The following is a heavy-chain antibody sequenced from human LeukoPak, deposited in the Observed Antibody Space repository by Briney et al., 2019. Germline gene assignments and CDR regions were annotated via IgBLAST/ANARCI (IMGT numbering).Heavy chain of an antibody. V-gene: IGHV3-13*01. D-gene: IGHD6-19*01. Sequence: PGGSLRLSCAASGFTFTDYDMHWFRQVIGKRLDWVSAIGIRGDTHYSGSVKGRFTISRENAESSLYLQMNSLRAEDTAVYYCAKGGIQVSGIDEFDYWGQGTLVTVSS. CDR3: AKGGIQVSGIDEFDY. CDR1: GFTFTDYD. J-gene: IGHJ4*02. CDR2: IGIRGDT.